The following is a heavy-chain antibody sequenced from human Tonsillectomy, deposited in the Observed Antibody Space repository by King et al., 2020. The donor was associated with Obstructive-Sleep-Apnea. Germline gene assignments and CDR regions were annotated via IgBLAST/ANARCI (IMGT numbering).Heavy chain of an antibody. J-gene: IGHJ2*01. CDR3: ARANYYGSGSYFWYFDL. V-gene: IGHV4-39*07. Sequence: QLQESGPGLVKPSETLSLTCTVSGGSISSSSYYWGWIRQPPGKGLEWIGSIYYSGSTYYNPSLKSRVTISVATSKNQFSLKLSSVTAADTAVYYCARANYYGSGSYFWYFDLWGRGTLVTVSS. CDR2: IYYSGST. CDR1: GGSISSSSYY. D-gene: IGHD3-10*01.